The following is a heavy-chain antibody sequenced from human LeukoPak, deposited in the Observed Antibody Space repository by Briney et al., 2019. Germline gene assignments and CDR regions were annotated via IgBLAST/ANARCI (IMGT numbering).Heavy chain of an antibody. D-gene: IGHD3-22*01. V-gene: IGHV1-69*05. CDR1: GGTFSSYA. J-gene: IGHJ5*02. CDR3: ARDPMIGRNPLNWFDP. Sequence: AASVKVSCKASGGTFSSYAISWVRQAPGQGLEWMGGIIPIFGTANYAQKFQGRVTITTDESTSTAYMELSSLRSEDTAVYYCARDPMIGRNPLNWFDPWGQETLVTVS. CDR2: IIPIFGTA.